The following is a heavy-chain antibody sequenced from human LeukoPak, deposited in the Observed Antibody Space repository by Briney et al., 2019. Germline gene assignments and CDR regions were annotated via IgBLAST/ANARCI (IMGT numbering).Heavy chain of an antibody. J-gene: IGHJ4*02. CDR1: GFTPSSYG. V-gene: IGHV3-30*18. CDR3: AKVKNYGDYPHFDY. Sequence: GGSLRLSCAASGFTPSSYGMHWVRQAPGKGREWVAVISYDGSNKYYADSVKGRFTISRDTSKYTLYLQMNSLRAEDTAVYYCAKVKNYGDYPHFDYWGQGTLVTVSS. D-gene: IGHD4-17*01. CDR2: ISYDGSNK.